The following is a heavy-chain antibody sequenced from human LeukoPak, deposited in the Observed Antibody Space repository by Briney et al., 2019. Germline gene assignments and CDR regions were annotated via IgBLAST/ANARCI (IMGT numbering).Heavy chain of an antibody. CDR3: ERVDSSSWYGDY. CDR1: GFTFGDYA. Sequence: PGGSLRLSCTASGFTFGDYAMSWFRQAPGKGLEWVGFIRSKAYGGTTEYAASVKGRFTISRDDSKSIAYLQMNNLKTEDTAVYYCERVDSSSWYGDYWGQGTLVTVSS. D-gene: IGHD6-13*01. J-gene: IGHJ4*02. V-gene: IGHV3-49*03. CDR2: IRSKAYGGTT.